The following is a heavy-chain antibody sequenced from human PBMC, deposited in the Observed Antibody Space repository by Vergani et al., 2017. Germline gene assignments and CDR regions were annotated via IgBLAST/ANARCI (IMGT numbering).Heavy chain of an antibody. CDR2: NYYSGST. Sequence: QLQLQESGPGLVKPSATLSLTCSVSGASIRSCNYYWGWIRQPPGKGLEWIASNYYSGSTYYNPSLKSRVTISVDTSKSQFSLKLCSVTAAATAVYFCARHSTVEWLVKLGWIDPWGQGILVTVSS. D-gene: IGHD6-19*01. V-gene: IGHV4-39*01. CDR3: ARHSTVEWLVKLGWIDP. J-gene: IGHJ5*02. CDR1: GASIRSCNYY.